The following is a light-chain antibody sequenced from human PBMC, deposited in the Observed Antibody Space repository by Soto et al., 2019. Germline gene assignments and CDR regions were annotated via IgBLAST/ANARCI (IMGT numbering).Light chain of an antibody. V-gene: IGKV2-28*01. Sequence: DIVMTQSPLSLPVTPGEPASISYRSSQSLLYSNGYNYLDWYLQKPGQSPQLLIYLGSNRASGVPDRFSGSGSGTDFTLKISRVEAEDVGVYYCMQALQIPWTFGQGTKVEIK. CDR3: MQALQIPWT. CDR1: QSLLYSNGYNY. J-gene: IGKJ1*01. CDR2: LGS.